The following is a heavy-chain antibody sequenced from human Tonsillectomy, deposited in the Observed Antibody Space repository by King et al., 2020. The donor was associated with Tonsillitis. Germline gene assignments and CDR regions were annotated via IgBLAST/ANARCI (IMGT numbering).Heavy chain of an antibody. D-gene: IGHD3-22*01. V-gene: IGHV4-4*02. Sequence: QLQESGPGLVKPSGTLSLTCAVSGGSISSSNWWSWVRQPPGKGLEWIGKIYHSGSTNYNPSLKSRVTISVDKSKNQFSLKLSSVTAADTAVYYCARDNFLNYYDSSGWRNDAFDIWGQGTMVTVSS. CDR3: ARDNFLNYYDSSGWRNDAFDI. J-gene: IGHJ3*02. CDR2: IYHSGST. CDR1: GGSISSSNW.